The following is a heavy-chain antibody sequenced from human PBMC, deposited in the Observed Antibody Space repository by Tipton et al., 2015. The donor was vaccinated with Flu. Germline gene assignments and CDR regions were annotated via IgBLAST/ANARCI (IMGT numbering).Heavy chain of an antibody. CDR3: ARRDFSNYLSDPKNWFDP. V-gene: IGHV4-38-2*01. Sequence: TLSLTCVVSGDSISTDYFWGWIRQPPGKGLEWVATIHRYGTTYYNPSLNSRVTISIDTSRNPFPLEMSYVTAADMAVYYWARRDFSNYLSDPKNWFDPWRQGILVTVSS. CDR2: IHRYGTT. J-gene: IGHJ5*02. D-gene: IGHD4-11*01. CDR1: GDSISTDYF.